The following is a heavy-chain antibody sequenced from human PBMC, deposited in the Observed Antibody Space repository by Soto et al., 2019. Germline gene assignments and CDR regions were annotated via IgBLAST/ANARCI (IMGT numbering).Heavy chain of an antibody. V-gene: IGHV4-39*07. CDR3: ARRASAAGILYFDY. CDR2: IYYSGST. D-gene: IGHD6-13*01. J-gene: IGHJ4*02. CDR1: GGSISSSSYY. Sequence: PSETLSLTCTVSGGSISSSSYYWGWIRQPPGKGLEWIGSIYYSGSTYYNPSLKSRVTISVDTSKNQFSLKLSSVTAADTAVYYCARRASAAGILYFDYWGQGTLVTVSS.